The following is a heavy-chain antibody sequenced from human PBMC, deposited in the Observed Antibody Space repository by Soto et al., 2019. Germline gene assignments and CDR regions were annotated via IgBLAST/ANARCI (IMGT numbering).Heavy chain of an antibody. D-gene: IGHD6-13*01. J-gene: IGHJ6*03. V-gene: IGHV3-7*01. CDR3: ARIYSSPDQGLYYYHIDI. CDR1: GFTFGKFW. Sequence: EVQLVESGGGLVQPGGSLRLSCAVSGFTFGKFWMTWVRQAPGKGLEWVANIKQDGGEKYYADSVKGRFTISRDNAKKSLYMQMSSLRDEDTAVYYCARIYSSPDQGLYYYHIDIWGKGTTVTVSS. CDR2: IKQDGGEK.